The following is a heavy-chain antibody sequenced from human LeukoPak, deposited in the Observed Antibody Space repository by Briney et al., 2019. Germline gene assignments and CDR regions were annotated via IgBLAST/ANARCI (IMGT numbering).Heavy chain of an antibody. CDR2: IYTRGST. D-gene: IGHD2-15*01. J-gene: IGHJ3*02. V-gene: IGHV4-4*07. CDR3: CSGGDAFDI. CDR1: GGSINNYY. Sequence: SETLSLTCTVSGGSINNYYWRWIRQPAGKGLEWIGRIYTRGSTNYNPSLKSRVTMSVDTSKNQFSLKLYYCARGRYCSADICSGGDAFDIWGQGTMVSVSS.